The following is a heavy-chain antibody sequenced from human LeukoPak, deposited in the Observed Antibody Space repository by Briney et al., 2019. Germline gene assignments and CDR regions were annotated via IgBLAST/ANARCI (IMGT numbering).Heavy chain of an antibody. Sequence: ASVKVSCKASGYTFTSYYMHWVRQAPGQGLEWMGIINPSGGNTNYAQKFQSRVTMTRDTSTSTVYMDLSGLRSDDTAVYYCARGPSGTADYWGQGTLVTVSS. CDR3: ARGPSGTADY. CDR2: INPSGGNT. J-gene: IGHJ4*02. CDR1: GYTFTSYY. V-gene: IGHV1-46*01. D-gene: IGHD6-19*01.